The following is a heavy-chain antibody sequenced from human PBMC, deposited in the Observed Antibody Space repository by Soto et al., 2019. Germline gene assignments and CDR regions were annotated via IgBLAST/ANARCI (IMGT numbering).Heavy chain of an antibody. CDR2: ISSSSSYT. Sequence: GGSLRLSCAASGFTFSDYYMSWIRQAPGKGLEWVSYISSSSSYTNYADSVKGRFTISRDNAKNSLYLQMNSLRAEDTAVYYCARTSNWGLMGAAFDIWGQGTMVTVSS. D-gene: IGHD7-27*01. V-gene: IGHV3-11*06. J-gene: IGHJ3*02. CDR3: ARTSNWGLMGAAFDI. CDR1: GFTFSDYY.